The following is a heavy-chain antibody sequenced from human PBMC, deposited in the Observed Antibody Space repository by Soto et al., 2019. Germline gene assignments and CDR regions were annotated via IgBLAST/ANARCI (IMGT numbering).Heavy chain of an antibody. CDR2: ISAYNGNT. Sequence: GASVKVSCKASGYTFTIYGISWVRQAPGQGLEWMGWISAYNGNTNYAQKLQGRVTMTTDTSTSTAYMELRSLRSDDTAVCYCARDLERFGELFPNWFDPWGQGTLVTVSS. D-gene: IGHD3-10*01. CDR1: GYTFTIYG. J-gene: IGHJ5*02. V-gene: IGHV1-18*01. CDR3: ARDLERFGELFPNWFDP.